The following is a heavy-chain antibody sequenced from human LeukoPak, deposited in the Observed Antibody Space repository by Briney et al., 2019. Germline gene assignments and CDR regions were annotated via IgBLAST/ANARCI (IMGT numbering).Heavy chain of an antibody. CDR3: ATMAEGEDDYGDYLFDY. J-gene: IGHJ4*02. Sequence: SVKVSCKASGGTFSSYTISWVRQAPGQGLEWMGRIIPILGIANYAQKFQGRVTITADKSTSTAYMELSSLRSEDTAVYYCATMAEGEDDYGDYLFDYWGQGTLVTVSS. CDR2: IIPILGIA. D-gene: IGHD4-17*01. CDR1: GGTFSSYT. V-gene: IGHV1-69*02.